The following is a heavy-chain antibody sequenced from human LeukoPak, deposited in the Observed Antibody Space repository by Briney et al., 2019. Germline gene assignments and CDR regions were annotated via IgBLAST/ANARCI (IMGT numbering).Heavy chain of an antibody. Sequence: GGSLRLSCAASGFTFSSYAMSWVRQAPGKGLEWVSAISGSGGSTYYADSVKGRFTISRDDSKNTLYLQMNSLRAEDTAVYYCAKPGYSYGYGWFDPWGQGTLVTVSS. CDR2: ISGSGGST. V-gene: IGHV3-23*01. CDR1: GFTFSSYA. CDR3: AKPGYSYGYGWFDP. D-gene: IGHD5-18*01. J-gene: IGHJ5*02.